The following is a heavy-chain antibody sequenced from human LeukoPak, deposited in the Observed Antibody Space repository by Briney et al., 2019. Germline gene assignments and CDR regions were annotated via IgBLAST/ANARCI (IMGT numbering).Heavy chain of an antibody. V-gene: IGHV3-48*01. J-gene: IGHJ3*02. D-gene: IGHD3-22*01. CDR1: GFIFSSYS. CDR3: VRDHHRRLYDSQARDTFDI. CDR2: ISSSSSTL. Sequence: GGSLRLSCAASGFIFSSYSMNWVRQAPGKGLEWVSYISSSSSTLYYAASVKGRFSISRDNAQNSLYLQMNSLRAEDTAVYYCVRDHHRRLYDSQARDTFDIWGQGTMVTVSS.